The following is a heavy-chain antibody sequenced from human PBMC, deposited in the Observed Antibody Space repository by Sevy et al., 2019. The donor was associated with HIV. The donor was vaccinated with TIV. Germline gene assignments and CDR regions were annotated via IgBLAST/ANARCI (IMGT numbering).Heavy chain of an antibody. Sequence: SETLSLTCTVSGGSIRNSEFYWDWIRQPPGKGLEWIGTIYNYGTTYYGPSFKTRFTMSVDTSKNQFSLSLKSVTAAATAVYYCARRGTLIVESTKHWHFDLWGRGTLVTVSS. CDR3: ARRGTLIVESTKHWHFDL. CDR1: GGSIRNSEFY. CDR2: IYNYGTT. D-gene: IGHD3-22*01. V-gene: IGHV4-39*01. J-gene: IGHJ2*01.